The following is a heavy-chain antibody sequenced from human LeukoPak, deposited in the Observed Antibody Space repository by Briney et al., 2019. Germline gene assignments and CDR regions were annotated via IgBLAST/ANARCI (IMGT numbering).Heavy chain of an antibody. CDR2: IIPIFGTA. D-gene: IGHD5-18*01. CDR1: GYTFTGYY. V-gene: IGHV1-69*13. J-gene: IGHJ3*02. Sequence: SVKVSCKASGYTFTGYYMHWVRQAPGQGLEWMGRIIPIFGTANYAQKFQGRVTITADESTSTAYMELSSLRSEDTAVYYCARPLDTAMRTDAFDIWGQGTMVTVSS. CDR3: ARPLDTAMRTDAFDI.